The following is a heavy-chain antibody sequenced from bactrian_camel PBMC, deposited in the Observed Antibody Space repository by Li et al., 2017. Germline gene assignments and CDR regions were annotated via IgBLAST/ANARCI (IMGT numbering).Heavy chain of an antibody. D-gene: IGHD4*01. CDR2: VDSDGTT. CDR1: GYDIGSYS. Sequence: HVQLVESGGGSVQAGGSLTLSCKASGYDIGSYSMGWFRQHPSGNGRQGIAAVDSDGTTTYADSVKGRFTISKDSTKRILYLQMNDLESEDTAMYYCAQDAGWGSNIDCGRVWYQYNYWGQGTQVTVS. J-gene: IGHJ4*01. V-gene: IGHV3S9*01. CDR3: AQDAGWGSNIDCGRVWYQYNY.